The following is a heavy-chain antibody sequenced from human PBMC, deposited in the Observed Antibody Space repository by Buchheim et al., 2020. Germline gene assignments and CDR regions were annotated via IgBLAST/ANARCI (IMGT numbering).Heavy chain of an antibody. Sequence: EVQLVQTGTVVKKSGDSPTISCEASGYTFSNFWIAWVRQKPGRGLEWMGTVYPGDSDAKYGPSFQGQVTISADKSIRTAYLEFSSLEASDTAIYYCAREDSSNLGHGPLDFWGQGTL. D-gene: IGHD2/OR15-2a*01. CDR2: VYPGDSDA. CDR1: GYTFSNFW. J-gene: IGHJ4*02. CDR3: AREDSSNLGHGPLDF. V-gene: IGHV5-51*01.